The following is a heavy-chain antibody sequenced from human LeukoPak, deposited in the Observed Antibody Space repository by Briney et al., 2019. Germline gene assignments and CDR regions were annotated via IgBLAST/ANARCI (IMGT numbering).Heavy chain of an antibody. J-gene: IGHJ4*02. CDR1: GGSISSYY. CDR3: ASHWGPAAPFDY. V-gene: IGHV4-59*08. Sequence: SETLSLTCTVSGGSISSYYWSWIRQPPGKGLEWIGYTYYSGSTNYNPSLKSRVTISVDTSKNQFSLKLSSVTAADTAVYYCASHWGPAAPFDYWGQGTLVTVSS. D-gene: IGHD2-2*01. CDR2: TYYSGST.